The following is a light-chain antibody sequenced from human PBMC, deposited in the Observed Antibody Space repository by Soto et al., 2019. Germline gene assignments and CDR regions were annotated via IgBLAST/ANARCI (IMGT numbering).Light chain of an antibody. CDR3: SSYTISDTYV. J-gene: IGLJ1*01. Sequence: QSALTQPASVSGSPGQSITISCTGTSSDIGYSNYVSWYQQHPGKAPKLMIYEVSNRPSEVSNRFSGSKSGNTASLTISGLQADDDADYYCSSYTISDTYVFGTGTKLTVL. V-gene: IGLV2-14*01. CDR1: SSDIGYSNY. CDR2: EVS.